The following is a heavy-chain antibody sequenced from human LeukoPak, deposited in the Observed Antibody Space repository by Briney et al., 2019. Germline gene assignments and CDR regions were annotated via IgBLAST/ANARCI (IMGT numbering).Heavy chain of an antibody. D-gene: IGHD1-26*01. CDR1: GFTFSSYG. V-gene: IGHV3-30*18. CDR3: AKVSVGAYYYYGMDV. CDR2: ISYDGSNK. J-gene: IGHJ6*02. Sequence: GGSLRLSCAASGFTFSSYGMHWVRQAPGKGLEWVAVISYDGSNKYYADSVKGRFIISRDNSKNTLYLQMNSLRAEDTAVYYCAKVSVGAYYYYGMDVWGQGTTVTVSS.